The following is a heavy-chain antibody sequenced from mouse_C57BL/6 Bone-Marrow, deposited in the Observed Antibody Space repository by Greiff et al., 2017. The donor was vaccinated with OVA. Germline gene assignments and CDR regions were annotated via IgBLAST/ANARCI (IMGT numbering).Heavy chain of an antibody. J-gene: IGHJ1*03. CDR1: GFTFSDYG. V-gene: IGHV5-17*01. CDR3: ARCKNYWYFDV. CDR2: ISSGSSTI. Sequence: DVMLVESGGGLVKPGGSLKLSCAASGFTFSDYGMHWVRQAPEKGLEWVAYISSGSSTIYYADTVKGLFTISRDNAKNTLFLQMTSLRSEDTAMYYCARCKNYWYFDVWGTGTTVTVSS.